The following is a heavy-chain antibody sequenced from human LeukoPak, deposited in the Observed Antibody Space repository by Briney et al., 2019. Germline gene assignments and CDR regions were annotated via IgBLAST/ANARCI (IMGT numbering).Heavy chain of an antibody. Sequence: GRSLRLSCAASGFPFSSYGMHWVRQAPGKGLEWVAVLSYDGSNEYYADSVKGRFTISRDNSKNTLYLQMNSLRVEDTAVYYCAGSWFYRDYFEYWGQGILVTVSS. D-gene: IGHD3-10*01. V-gene: IGHV3-30*03. J-gene: IGHJ4*02. CDR1: GFPFSSYG. CDR2: LSYDGSNE. CDR3: AGSWFYRDYFEY.